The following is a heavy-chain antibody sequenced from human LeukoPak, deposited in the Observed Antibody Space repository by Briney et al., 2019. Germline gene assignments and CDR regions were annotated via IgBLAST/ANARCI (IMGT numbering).Heavy chain of an antibody. D-gene: IGHD4-11*01. CDR1: GGSITSYY. CDR3: ARAGDYSDYVFDY. Sequence: SETLSLTCTVSGGSITSYYWGWIRQPPGKGLEWIGYLYYSGSTNYNPSLKSRVTISLDTSKNQFSLKLSSVTAADTAVYYCARAGDYSDYVFDYWGQGTLVTVSS. CDR2: LYYSGST. J-gene: IGHJ4*02. V-gene: IGHV4-59*01.